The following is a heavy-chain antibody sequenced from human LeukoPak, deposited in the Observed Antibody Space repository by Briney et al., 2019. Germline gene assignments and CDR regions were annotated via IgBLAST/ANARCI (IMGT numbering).Heavy chain of an antibody. CDR2: IYTSGST. CDR3: AGIAARHYYYYYGMDV. J-gene: IGHJ6*02. CDR1: GGSISSYY. Sequence: SETLSLTCTVSGGSISSYYWSWIRQPPGKGLEWIGRIYTSGSTNYNPSLKSRVTISVDTSKNQFSLKLSSVTAADTAVYYCAGIAARHYYYYYGMDVWGQGTTVTVSS. D-gene: IGHD6-6*01. V-gene: IGHV4-4*08.